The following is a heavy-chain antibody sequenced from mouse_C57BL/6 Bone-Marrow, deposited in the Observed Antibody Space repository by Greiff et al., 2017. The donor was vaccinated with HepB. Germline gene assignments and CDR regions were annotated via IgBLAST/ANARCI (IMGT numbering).Heavy chain of an antibody. J-gene: IGHJ4*01. D-gene: IGHD1-1*01. CDR3: ARTLRGGAMDY. CDR2: IYPGDGDT. Sequence: VKLMESGPELVKPGASVKISCKASGYAFSSSWMNWVKQRPGKGLEWIGRIYPGDGDTNYNGKFKGKATLTADKSSSTAYMQLSSLTSEDSAVYFCARTLRGGAMDYWGQGTSVTVSS. CDR1: GYAFSSSW. V-gene: IGHV1-82*01.